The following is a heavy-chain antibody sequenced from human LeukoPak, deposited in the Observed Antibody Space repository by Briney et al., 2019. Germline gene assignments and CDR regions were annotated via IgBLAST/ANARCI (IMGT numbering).Heavy chain of an antibody. Sequence: GSLRLSCAGSGFTFSSNAMSWVRQAPGKGLEWVSAISDSGGSTYYADSVKGRFTISRDNSKNTLYLQMNSLRAEDTAVYYCAKDPAGSLIYYFDYWGQGTLVTVSS. CDR1: GFTFSSNA. J-gene: IGHJ4*02. CDR3: AKDPAGSLIYYFDY. CDR2: ISDSGGST. D-gene: IGHD2-15*01. V-gene: IGHV3-23*01.